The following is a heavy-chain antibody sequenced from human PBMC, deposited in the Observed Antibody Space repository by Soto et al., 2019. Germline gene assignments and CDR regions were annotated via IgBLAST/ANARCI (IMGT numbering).Heavy chain of an antibody. CDR3: AKGGSAFYPRFFDN. V-gene: IGHV6-1*01. CDR1: GDSVSSNSAA. D-gene: IGHD3-22*01. CDR2: TYYRSKWYN. Sequence: SHTLPLTCAISGDSVSSNSAAWNWIRQSPSRGLEWLGRTYYRSKWYNDYAVSVKSRITINPDTSKNQFSLQLNSVTPEDTAVYYCAKGGSAFYPRFFDNWGLGTLVAVSS. J-gene: IGHJ4*02.